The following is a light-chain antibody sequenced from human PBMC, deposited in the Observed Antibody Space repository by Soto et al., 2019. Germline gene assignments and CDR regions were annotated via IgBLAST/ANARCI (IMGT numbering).Light chain of an antibody. CDR2: EVS. V-gene: IGLV2-14*01. Sequence: QSALTQPASVSGSHGQSITISCAGTSSDVGSYNYVSWYQQHPGKAPKLMIYEVSNRPSGVSSRFSGSKSGNTASLTISGLQAEDEADYYCSSYTSSSTLFGTGTKATVL. CDR3: SSYTSSSTL. J-gene: IGLJ1*01. CDR1: SSDVGSYNY.